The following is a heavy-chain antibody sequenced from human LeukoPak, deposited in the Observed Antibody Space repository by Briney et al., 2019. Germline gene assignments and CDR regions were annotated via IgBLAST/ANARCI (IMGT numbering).Heavy chain of an antibody. V-gene: IGHV3-9*01. Sequence: GRSLRLSCAAPGFTFDDYAMRWVRHAPGKGLEWVSGISWNSGSIGYADSVKGRFTISRDNAKNSLYLQMNSLRAEDTALYYCAKDSRTTSSWYFQHWGQGTLVTVSS. D-gene: IGHD6-13*01. CDR1: GFTFDDYA. J-gene: IGHJ1*01. CDR2: ISWNSGSI. CDR3: AKDSRTTSSWYFQH.